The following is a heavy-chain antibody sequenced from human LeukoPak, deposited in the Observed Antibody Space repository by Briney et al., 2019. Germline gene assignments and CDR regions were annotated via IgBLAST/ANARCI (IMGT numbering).Heavy chain of an antibody. V-gene: IGHV3-23*01. D-gene: IGHD2-21*01. Sequence: PGGSLRLSCEASGLNFSTYGMHWVRQAPGKGLEWVSSIGASGHTTYYADFVKGRFTISRDNSKNTLYLQMNSLRVEDTAIYYCAQHMSRASHPFDYWGQGTLVTVSS. CDR3: AQHMSRASHPFDY. CDR1: GLNFSTYG. J-gene: IGHJ4*02. CDR2: IGASGHTT.